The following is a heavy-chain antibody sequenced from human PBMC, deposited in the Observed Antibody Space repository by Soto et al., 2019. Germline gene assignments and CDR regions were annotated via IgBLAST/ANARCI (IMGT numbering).Heavy chain of an antibody. V-gene: IGHV4-34*01. CDR1: GGSFSGYY. Sequence: TLSLTCAVYGGSFSGYYWSWIRQPPGKGLEWIGEINHSGSTNYNPSLKSRVTISVDTSKNQFSLKLSSVTAADTAVYYCARGLRYYDILTGYYYYYYGMDVWGQGTTVTVSS. CDR2: INHSGST. J-gene: IGHJ6*02. CDR3: ARGLRYYDILTGYYYYYYGMDV. D-gene: IGHD3-9*01.